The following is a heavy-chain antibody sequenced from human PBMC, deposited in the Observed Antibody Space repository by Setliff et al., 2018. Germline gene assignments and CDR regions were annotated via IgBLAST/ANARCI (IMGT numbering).Heavy chain of an antibody. V-gene: IGHV4-61*09. D-gene: IGHD3-16*02. CDR1: GAPITSGGFY. J-gene: IGHJ5*02. CDR2: ISPSGST. CDR3: ARGRYYDHLWESFRYNWFDP. Sequence: SETLSLTCSVSGAPITSGGFYWTWIRQPAGKGPEWIGHISPSGSTTYNPSVKSRVTISLDTSKNHFSLRLTSVTAADMAVFYCARGRYYDHLWESFRYNWFDPWGQGTLVTVSS.